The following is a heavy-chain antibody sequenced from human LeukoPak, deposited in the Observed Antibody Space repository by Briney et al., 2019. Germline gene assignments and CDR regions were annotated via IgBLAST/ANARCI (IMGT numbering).Heavy chain of an antibody. D-gene: IGHD6-19*01. CDR1: GGTFISYA. J-gene: IGHJ4*02. CDR3: ARARDRYSSGWYYFDY. Sequence: ASVKVSCKASGGTFISYAISWVRQAPGQGLEWMGGIIPIFGTANYAQKFQGRVTITADESTSTAYMELSSLRSEDTAVYYCARARDRYSSGWYYFDYWGQGTLVTVSS. CDR2: IIPIFGTA. V-gene: IGHV1-69*13.